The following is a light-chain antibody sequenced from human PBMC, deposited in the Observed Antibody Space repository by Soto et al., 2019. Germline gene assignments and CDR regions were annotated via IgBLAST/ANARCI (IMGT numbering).Light chain of an antibody. V-gene: IGKV3-20*01. Sequence: EIVLTQSPGTLSLSPGERATLSCRASQSVSSSYLAWYQQKPGQAPRLLIYGASSTATGIPDRFSGSGSGTDFTLTISRLEPEDFAVYYCQQYGSSPPPITFGQGTRLEIK. CDR3: QQYGSSPPPIT. J-gene: IGKJ5*01. CDR2: GAS. CDR1: QSVSSSY.